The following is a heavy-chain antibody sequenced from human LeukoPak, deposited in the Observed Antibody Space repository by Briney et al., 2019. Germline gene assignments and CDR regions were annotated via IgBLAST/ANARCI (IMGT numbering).Heavy chain of an antibody. D-gene: IGHD1-1*01. V-gene: IGHV3-30*18. CDR3: ANPETYIEGDY. CDR1: GFTFSSYG. Sequence: GGSLRLSCAASGFTFSSYGIHWVRQAPGRGRGWVAAISSDGSNKYYADSVKGRFTISRDNSKNTVFLQMNSLRAEDTAVYYCANPETYIEGDYWGQGTLVTVSS. J-gene: IGHJ4*02. CDR2: ISSDGSNK.